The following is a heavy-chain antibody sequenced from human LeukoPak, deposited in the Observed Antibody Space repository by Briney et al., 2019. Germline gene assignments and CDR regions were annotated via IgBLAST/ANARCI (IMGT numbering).Heavy chain of an antibody. V-gene: IGHV3-30*04. CDR1: GFTFNFYA. Sequence: GGTLRLSCAASGFTFNFYAIHWVRQAPGKGLEWVAVISSDGSNAYYADSVKGRFTISRDNSKNTLYLQMNSLRVEDTAVYYCAREVGKRDFDYWGQGTLVTVSS. CDR2: ISSDGSNA. J-gene: IGHJ4*02. D-gene: IGHD1-26*01. CDR3: AREVGKRDFDY.